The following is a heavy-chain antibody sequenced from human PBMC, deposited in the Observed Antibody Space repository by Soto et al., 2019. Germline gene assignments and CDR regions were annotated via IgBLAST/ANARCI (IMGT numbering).Heavy chain of an antibody. CDR1: GYTFTGYY. CDR3: ARETEVDFWSGYTNYYYYYRMDV. D-gene: IGHD3-3*01. Sequence: GAAVKVSCQAFGYTFTGYYMPWVRPAPGQGLEGMGWINPNSGGTNYAQKFQGRVTMTRDTSISTAYMELSRLRSDDTAVYYCARETEVDFWSGYTNYYYYYRMDVCGQGTTVIVSS. V-gene: IGHV1-2*02. CDR2: INPNSGGT. J-gene: IGHJ6*02.